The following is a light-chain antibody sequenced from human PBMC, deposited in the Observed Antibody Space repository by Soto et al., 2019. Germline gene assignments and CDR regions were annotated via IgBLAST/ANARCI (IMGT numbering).Light chain of an antibody. CDR1: SSDVGGYNY. CDR2: EVD. J-gene: IGLJ1*01. CDR3: SSLAAINV. V-gene: IGLV2-8*01. Sequence: QSALTQPPSASGSPGQSVTISCTGSSSDVGGYNYVSWYQHHPGKAPKLIIYEVDKRSSGVPDRFSGSKSGNTASLTVSGLQAEDDADYYCSSLAAINVFGTGTKVTVL.